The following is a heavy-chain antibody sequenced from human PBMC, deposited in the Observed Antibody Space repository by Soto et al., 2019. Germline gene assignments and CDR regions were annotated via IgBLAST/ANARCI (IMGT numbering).Heavy chain of an antibody. CDR2: TYYRSKWYN. D-gene: IGHD6-19*01. V-gene: IGHV6-1*01. CDR1: GDSVSSNSAA. CDR3: ARDPRSGWTGQNWFDP. J-gene: IGHJ5*02. Sequence: SQNLSLTCAISGDSVSSNSAAWNWIRQSPSRGLEWLGRTYYRSKWYNDYAVSVKSRITINPDTSKNQLSLQLNSVTPEDTAVYYCARDPRSGWTGQNWFDPWGQGTLVTVSS.